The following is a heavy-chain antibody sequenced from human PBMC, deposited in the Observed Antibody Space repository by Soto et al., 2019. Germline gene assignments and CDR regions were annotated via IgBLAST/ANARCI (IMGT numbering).Heavy chain of an antibody. J-gene: IGHJ5*02. D-gene: IGHD2-2*02. Sequence: QVQLVQSGAEVKKPGSSVKVSCKASGGTFSSYAISWVRQAPGQGLEWMGGIIPIFGTANYAQKFQGRVTITADKSTSTAYMELSSLRSEDTAVYYCARAPTGYCSSTSCYTGRGHWFDPWGQGTLVTVSS. CDR1: GGTFSSYA. CDR2: IIPIFGTA. CDR3: ARAPTGYCSSTSCYTGRGHWFDP. V-gene: IGHV1-69*06.